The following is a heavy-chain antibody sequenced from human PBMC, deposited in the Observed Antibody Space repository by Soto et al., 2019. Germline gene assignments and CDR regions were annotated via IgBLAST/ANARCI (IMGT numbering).Heavy chain of an antibody. V-gene: IGHV1-18*01. J-gene: IGHJ3*02. CDR2: ISAYNGNA. CDR1: GYTFTSYG. CDR3: ASASVYDAFDI. Sequence: ASVKVSCKASGYTFTSYGISWVRQAPGQGLEWMGWISAYNGNANYAQKLQGRVTMTTDTSTSTVYMELSSLRSEDTAVYYCASASVYDAFDIWGQGTMVTVSS.